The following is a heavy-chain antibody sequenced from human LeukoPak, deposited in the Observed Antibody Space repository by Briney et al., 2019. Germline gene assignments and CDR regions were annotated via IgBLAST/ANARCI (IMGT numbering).Heavy chain of an antibody. CDR3: ARAVYYDSSGYGYWYFDL. CDR2: MNPNSGNT. CDR1: GYTFTSYD. Sequence: ASVKVSCKASGYTFTSYDINWVRQATGQGLEWMGWMNPNSGNTGYAQKFQGRVTMTRDTSISTAYMELSRLRSDDTAVYYCARAVYYDSSGYGYWYFDLWGRGTLVTVSS. J-gene: IGHJ2*01. D-gene: IGHD3-22*01. V-gene: IGHV1-8*02.